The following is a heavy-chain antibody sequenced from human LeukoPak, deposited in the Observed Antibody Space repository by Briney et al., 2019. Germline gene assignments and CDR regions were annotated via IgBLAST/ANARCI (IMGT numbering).Heavy chain of an antibody. D-gene: IGHD3-16*01. V-gene: IGHV4-31*03. CDR2: IHYSGDT. CDR1: GVSISSGGYY. CDR3: ARDLSNRGVWFDY. J-gene: IGHJ4*02. Sequence: SQTLSLTCSVSGVSISSGGYYWGWIRQHPGKGLEWIGYIHYSGDTYYNPSLKSRVTISVDTSKNQFSLKLNSVTAADTAVYYCARDLSNRGVWFDYWGQGTLVTVSS.